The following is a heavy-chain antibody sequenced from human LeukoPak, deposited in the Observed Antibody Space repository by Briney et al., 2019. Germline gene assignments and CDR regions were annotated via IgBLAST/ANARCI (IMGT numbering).Heavy chain of an antibody. J-gene: IGHJ4*02. CDR2: INPNRGGT. D-gene: IGHD5-24*01. CDR1: GYTFTGYY. CDR3: ATHGEIRIIYYFDY. V-gene: IGHV1-2*06. Sequence: ASVKVSCKASGYTFTGYYMHWVRQAPGPGLEWIGRINPNRGGTNYAKKFQGRVTMTRDTSISTAYMELSRLRSDDTAVYYCATHGEIRIIYYFDYWGQGTLVTVSS.